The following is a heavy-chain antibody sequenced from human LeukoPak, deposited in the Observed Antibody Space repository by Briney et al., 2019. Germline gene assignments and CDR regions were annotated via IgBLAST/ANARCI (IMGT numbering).Heavy chain of an antibody. J-gene: IGHJ4*02. V-gene: IGHV3-30*18. CDR3: AKEGELVGLVDY. D-gene: IGHD1-26*01. CDR1: GFTFSSYG. Sequence: GGSLRLSCAASGFTFSSYGMHWVRQAPGKGLEWVAVISYDGSNKYYADSVKGRFTISRDNSKNTLYLQMNSLRAEDTAVYYCAKEGELVGLVDYWGQGTLVTVSS. CDR2: ISYDGSNK.